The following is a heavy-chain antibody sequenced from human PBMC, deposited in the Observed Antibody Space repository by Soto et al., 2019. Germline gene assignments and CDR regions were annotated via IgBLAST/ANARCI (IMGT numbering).Heavy chain of an antibody. Sequence: QVQLVQSGAEVKKPGSSVKVSCKASGGTFSSYTISWVRQAPGQGLEWMGRIIPILGIANYAQKFQGRVTSTADKSTSSAYMELSSLRSEDTAVYYCARGRITMVRGVRDYYGMDVWGQGTTVTVSS. V-gene: IGHV1-69*02. J-gene: IGHJ6*02. D-gene: IGHD3-10*01. CDR3: ARGRITMVRGVRDYYGMDV. CDR1: GGTFSSYT. CDR2: IIPILGIA.